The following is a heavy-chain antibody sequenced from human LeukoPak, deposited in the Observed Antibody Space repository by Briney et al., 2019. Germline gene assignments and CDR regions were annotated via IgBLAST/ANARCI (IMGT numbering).Heavy chain of an antibody. V-gene: IGHV3-23*01. J-gene: IGHJ4*02. Sequence: QSGGSLRLSCAASGFTFSSYAMSWVRQAPGKGLEWVSAISGSGGSTYYADSVKGRFTISRDYSKNTLYLQMSSLRAEDTAVYYCAKDLPLRGFWSGYSKFDYWGQGTLVTVSS. D-gene: IGHD3-3*01. CDR1: GFTFSSYA. CDR3: AKDLPLRGFWSGYSKFDY. CDR2: ISGSGGST.